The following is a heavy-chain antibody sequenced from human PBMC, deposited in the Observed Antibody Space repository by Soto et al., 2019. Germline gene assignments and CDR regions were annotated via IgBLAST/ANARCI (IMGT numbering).Heavy chain of an antibody. Sequence: VGSLRLSCAASGFTFSNSGMHWVRQAPGKGLEWAAVISYDGSKKHYAESVKGRYTISRDNSKNTVYLQMNSLRAEDTAVYYCAKEGCSSTSCVAFLDVWGQGTTVTVSS. CDR1: GFTFSNSG. J-gene: IGHJ6*02. CDR2: ISYDGSKK. CDR3: AKEGCSSTSCVAFLDV. D-gene: IGHD2-2*01. V-gene: IGHV3-30*18.